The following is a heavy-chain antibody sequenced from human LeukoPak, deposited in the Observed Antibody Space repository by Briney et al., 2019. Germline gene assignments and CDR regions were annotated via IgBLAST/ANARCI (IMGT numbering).Heavy chain of an antibody. D-gene: IGHD3-3*01. CDR1: GYTFTSYD. CDR3: GRGTYYDFWRGYPDDAFDI. Sequence: ASVKVSCKASGYTFTSYDINWVRQATGQGLEWMGWMNPNSGNTGYAQKFQGRVTITRNTSISTAYMELSSLRSEDTAVYYCGRGTYYDFWRGYPDDAFDIWGQGTMVTVSS. CDR2: MNPNSGNT. J-gene: IGHJ3*02. V-gene: IGHV1-8*03.